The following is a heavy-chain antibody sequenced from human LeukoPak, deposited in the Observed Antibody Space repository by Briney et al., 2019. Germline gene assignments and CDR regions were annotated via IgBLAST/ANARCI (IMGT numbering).Heavy chain of an antibody. Sequence: ASMKVSCTASGYTFSGYYLHWVRQAPGQGPEWVGRINPNSGGADYAQKFQQRVTLTRDTSISTTYMDLNSLTSDDTAVYYCARAGPVAGYDYWGQGTLVTVSS. CDR1: GYTFSGYY. CDR2: INPNSGGA. CDR3: ARAGPVAGYDY. J-gene: IGHJ4*02. D-gene: IGHD6-19*01. V-gene: IGHV1-2*06.